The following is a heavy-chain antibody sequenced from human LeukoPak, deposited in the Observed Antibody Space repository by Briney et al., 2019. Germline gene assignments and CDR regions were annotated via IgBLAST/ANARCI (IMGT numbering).Heavy chain of an antibody. CDR2: IYYSGST. Sequence: SETLSLTCTVSGGSISSYYWSWIRQPPGKGLEWIGYIYYSGSTNYNPSLKSRVTISVDTSKNQFSLKLSSVTAADTAVYFCARRGWSGYYYYMDVWGKGTTVTVSS. CDR1: GGSISSYY. V-gene: IGHV4-59*01. J-gene: IGHJ6*03. CDR3: ARRGWSGYYYYMDV. D-gene: IGHD3-3*01.